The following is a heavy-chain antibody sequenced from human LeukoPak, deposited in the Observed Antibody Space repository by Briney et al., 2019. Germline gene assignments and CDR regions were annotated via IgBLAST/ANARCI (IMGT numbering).Heavy chain of an antibody. CDR3: ARRGAGGRAFDI. D-gene: IGHD6-19*01. Sequence: PSETLSLTCTVSGGSIGSSSYYWGWIRQPPGKGLEWIGSIYYSGSTYYNPSLKSRVTISVDTSKNQCSLRLSSVTAADTAVYYCARRGAGGRAFDIWGQGTMVTVSS. CDR1: GGSIGSSSYY. CDR2: IYYSGST. V-gene: IGHV4-39*01. J-gene: IGHJ3*02.